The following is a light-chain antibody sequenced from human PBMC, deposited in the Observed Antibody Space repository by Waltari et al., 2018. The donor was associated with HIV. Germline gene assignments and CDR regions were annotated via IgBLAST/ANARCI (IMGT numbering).Light chain of an antibody. CDR2: WAS. V-gene: IGKV4-1*01. Sequence: DIVMTQSPDSLAVSLGGRTTINCKSSQNLFYSSNNKNYLAWYQHKPGQPPKLLFYWASTRESGVPDRFSGSGSGTNLTLTISSLQADDVAVYFCQQYYSTPPTFGQGTKLEI. CDR1: QNLFYSSNNKNY. J-gene: IGKJ2*01. CDR3: QQYYSTPPT.